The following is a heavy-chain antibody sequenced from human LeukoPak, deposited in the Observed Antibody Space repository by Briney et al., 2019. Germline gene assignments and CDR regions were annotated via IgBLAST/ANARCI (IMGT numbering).Heavy chain of an antibody. CDR2: IYYSGST. Sequence: SETLSLTCTVSGGSISSSSYYWGWIRQPPGKGLGWIGCIYYSGSTYYNPSLKSRVTISVDTSKNQSSLELSSVTAADTAVYYCARQSPWYYYDSSGYYSFDYWGQGTLVTVSS. V-gene: IGHV4-39*01. CDR1: GGSISSSSYY. J-gene: IGHJ4*02. CDR3: ARQSPWYYYDSSGYYSFDY. D-gene: IGHD3-22*01.